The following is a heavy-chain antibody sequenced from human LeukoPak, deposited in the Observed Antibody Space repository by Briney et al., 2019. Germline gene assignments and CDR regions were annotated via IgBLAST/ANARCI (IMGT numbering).Heavy chain of an antibody. CDR1: GLTFSSYA. V-gene: IGHV3-23*01. CDR2: ITSSGDNT. Sequence: AGSLRLTCAASGLTFSSYALSWVRQAPGKGLGWVSAITSSGDNTYYADSVKGRFTISRDNSRNTLYLQMNSLRAEDTAVYFCAKSYYDSSGSLRRSFDYWGQGTLVTASS. D-gene: IGHD3-22*01. J-gene: IGHJ4*02. CDR3: AKSYYDSSGSLRRSFDY.